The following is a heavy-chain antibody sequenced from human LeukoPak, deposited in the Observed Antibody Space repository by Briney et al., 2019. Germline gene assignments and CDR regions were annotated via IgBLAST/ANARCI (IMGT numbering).Heavy chain of an antibody. CDR1: GFTFSSYG. J-gene: IGHJ4*02. Sequence: GGSLRLSCAASGFTFSSYGMHWVRQAPGKGLEWVAVISYDGSNKYSADSVKGRFTISRDNSKNTLYLQMNSLRAEDTAVYYCARREVAAEISFGLDYWGQGTLVTVSS. V-gene: IGHV3-30*03. CDR3: ARREVAAEISFGLDY. CDR2: ISYDGSNK. D-gene: IGHD2-15*01.